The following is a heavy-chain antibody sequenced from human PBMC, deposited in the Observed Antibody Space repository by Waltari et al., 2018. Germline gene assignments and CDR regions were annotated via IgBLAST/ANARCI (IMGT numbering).Heavy chain of an antibody. CDR3: ARDGLYSSGWYGPEG. Sequence: QVQLVQSGAEVKKPGSSVKVSCKASGGTFSSYAIRWVRQAPGQGLEWMGGISPIFGTANYAQKCQGRVTITADESTSTAYMELSSLRSEDTAVYYCARDGLYSSGWYGPEGWGQGTLVTVSS. CDR1: GGTFSSYA. CDR2: ISPIFGTA. J-gene: IGHJ4*02. V-gene: IGHV1-69*01. D-gene: IGHD6-19*01.